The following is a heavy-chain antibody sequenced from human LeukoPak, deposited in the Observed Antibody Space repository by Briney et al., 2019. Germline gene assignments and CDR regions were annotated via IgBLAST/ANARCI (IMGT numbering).Heavy chain of an antibody. CDR3: ARVGAAAGYYFDY. CDR1: GFTVSSNY. Sequence: PGGSLRLSCAASGFTVSSNYMSWVRQAPGKGLEWVSVIYSGGITYYADSVKGRFTISRDNSKNTLYLQMNSLRAEDTAVYYCARVGAAAGYYFDYWGQGTLVTVPS. J-gene: IGHJ4*02. V-gene: IGHV3-53*01. CDR2: IYSGGIT. D-gene: IGHD6-13*01.